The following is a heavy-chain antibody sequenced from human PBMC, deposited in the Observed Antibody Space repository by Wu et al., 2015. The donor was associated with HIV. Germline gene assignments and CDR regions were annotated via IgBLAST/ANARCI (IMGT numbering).Heavy chain of an antibody. CDR2: VIPIFGST. V-gene: IGHV1-69*05. CDR3: AGGLLGTQRRTSGYDYYFDF. Sequence: QVQLVQSGAEVKKPGSSVKVSCKASGGIFGSFAINWVRQAPGQGPEWMGGVIPIFGSTNYPQRFQGRLTLTTHESTSTVYMELSGLTTEDTAIYYCAGGLLGTQRRTSGYDYYFDFWGQGTLVAVSS. J-gene: IGHJ4*02. CDR1: GGIFGSFA. D-gene: IGHD2-2*01.